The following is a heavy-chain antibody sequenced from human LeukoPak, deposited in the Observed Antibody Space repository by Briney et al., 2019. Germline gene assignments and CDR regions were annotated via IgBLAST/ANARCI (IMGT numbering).Heavy chain of an antibody. J-gene: IGHJ5*02. Sequence: SETLSLTCTVSGGSISSSSYYWGWIRQPPGKGLEWIGSIYYSGSTYYNPSLKSRVTISVDTSKNQFSLKLSSVTAADTAVYYCARLANTAYYDFWSRYFPNWFDPWGQGTLVTVSS. V-gene: IGHV4-39*01. CDR1: GGSISSSSYY. CDR3: ARLANTAYYDFWSRYFPNWFDP. CDR2: IYYSGST. D-gene: IGHD3-3*01.